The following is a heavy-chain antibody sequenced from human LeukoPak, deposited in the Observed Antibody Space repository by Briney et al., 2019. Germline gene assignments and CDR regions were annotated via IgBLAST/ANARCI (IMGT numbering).Heavy chain of an antibody. D-gene: IGHD3-3*01. CDR2: ITDSNGNT. Sequence: GASVKVSCKAFGYTFTTYVISWMRQAAGQGLGGVGWITDSNGNTDTAEKFQDRVTMTTDASTSTALMELRSLRSDDTAVYYCARVTNYDLYSGYPYYSDYWGQGTLVTVSS. J-gene: IGHJ4*02. CDR3: ARVTNYDLYSGYPYYSDY. CDR1: GYTFTTYV. V-gene: IGHV1-18*01.